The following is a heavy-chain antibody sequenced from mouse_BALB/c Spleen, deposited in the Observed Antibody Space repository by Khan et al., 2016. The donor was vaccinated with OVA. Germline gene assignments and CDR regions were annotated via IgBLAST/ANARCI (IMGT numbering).Heavy chain of an antibody. J-gene: IGHJ4*01. CDR3: AKFTSDYYSMDY. Sequence: VKLEESGPGLVAPSQSLSITCTVSGFSLTSYGVNWVRQPPGKGLEWLGVIWGDGNTNYHSALISRLIISKDNSKSQVFLKLNSLQTDDKATYICAKFTSDYYSMDYWGQGTSVTVSS. V-gene: IGHV2-3*01. CDR1: GFSLTSYG. D-gene: IGHD1-1*01. CDR2: IWGDGNT.